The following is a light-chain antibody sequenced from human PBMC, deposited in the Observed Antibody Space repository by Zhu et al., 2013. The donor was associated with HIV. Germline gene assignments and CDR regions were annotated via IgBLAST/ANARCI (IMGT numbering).Light chain of an antibody. V-gene: IGKV3-20*01. CDR1: KTINRGY. CDR3: LQHFSFPWT. Sequence: EIVLTQSPGTLSLSPGERATVSCRATKTINRGYLAWYQQKPGQAPRLLIYGASSRATGIPDRFSGSASGTTFSLTISNFQPEDSATYYCLQHFSFPWTFG. J-gene: IGKJ1*01. CDR2: GAS.